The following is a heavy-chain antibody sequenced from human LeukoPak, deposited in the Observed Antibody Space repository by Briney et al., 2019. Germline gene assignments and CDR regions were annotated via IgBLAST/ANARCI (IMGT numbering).Heavy chain of an antibody. J-gene: IGHJ5*02. V-gene: IGHV1-69*13. Sequence: GASVKVSCKASGGTFSSYAISRVRQAPGQGLEWMGGIIPIFGTANYAQKFQGRVTITADESTSTAYMELRSLRSDDTAVYYCARATYYDFWSGYWFDPWGQGTLVTVSS. D-gene: IGHD3-3*01. CDR3: ARATYYDFWSGYWFDP. CDR1: GGTFSSYA. CDR2: IIPIFGTA.